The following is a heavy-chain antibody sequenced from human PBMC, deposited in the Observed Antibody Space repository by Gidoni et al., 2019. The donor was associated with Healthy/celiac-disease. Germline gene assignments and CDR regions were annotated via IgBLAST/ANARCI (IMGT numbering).Heavy chain of an antibody. CDR3: ARLFGITGTWPNFHFDY. V-gene: IGHV5-51*01. J-gene: IGHJ4*02. D-gene: IGHD1-7*01. CDR1: GYSFTSDW. Sequence: EVQLVQSGAEVKKPGESLKISWKGSGYSFTSDWVGWVRQMPGKGLEWMGIIYPGDSDTRYSPSFQGQVTISADKSISTAYLQWSSLKASDTAMYYCARLFGITGTWPNFHFDYWGQGTLVTVSS. CDR2: IYPGDSDT.